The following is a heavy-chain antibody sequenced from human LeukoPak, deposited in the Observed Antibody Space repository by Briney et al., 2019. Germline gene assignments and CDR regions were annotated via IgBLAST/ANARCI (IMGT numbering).Heavy chain of an antibody. CDR2: IDDRRRN. Sequence: SETLSLTGTGSGVSISRSNYYWGWLRQPPGKGLGWIGGIDDRRRNDYTPSHTSRVTISVDTSKNQYSLDLSSVTAADTAVYYCARLVPPYGPGSPHHPQFDYWGQGTLVIVPS. CDR1: GVSISRSNYY. J-gene: IGHJ4*02. CDR3: ARLVPPYGPGSPHHPQFDY. D-gene: IGHD3-10*01. V-gene: IGHV4-39*01.